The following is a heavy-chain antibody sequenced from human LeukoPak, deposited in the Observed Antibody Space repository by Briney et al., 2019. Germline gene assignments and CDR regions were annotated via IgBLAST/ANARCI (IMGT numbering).Heavy chain of an antibody. Sequence: PGGSLRLSCAASGFTFSTYSMTWVRQAPGKGLEWVSSITSSSSYIYYADSVKGRFTISRDNAKNSLYLQMNSLRAEDTAVYYCARGSPVATIGWGFDYWGQGTLVTVSS. J-gene: IGHJ4*02. D-gene: IGHD5-12*01. CDR3: ARGSPVATIGWGFDY. CDR2: ITSSSSYI. CDR1: GFTFSTYS. V-gene: IGHV3-21*01.